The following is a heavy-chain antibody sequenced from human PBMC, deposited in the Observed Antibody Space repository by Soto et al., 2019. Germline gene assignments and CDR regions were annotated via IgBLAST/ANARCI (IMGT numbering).Heavy chain of an antibody. V-gene: IGHV4-31*03. J-gene: IGHJ4*02. D-gene: IGHD2-15*01. Sequence: SETLPLTCTVSGGSISSGGYYWSWIRQHPGKGLERIGYIYHNGSTYYNPSHKSRVTLSLDTNKNHSSLKRTSLTAADTAMYFCARAPIVVVLASTYSYGRYYFDYWGQGPMVTVSS. CDR3: ARAPIVVVLASTYSYGRYYFDY. CDR1: GGSISSGGYY. CDR2: IYHNGST.